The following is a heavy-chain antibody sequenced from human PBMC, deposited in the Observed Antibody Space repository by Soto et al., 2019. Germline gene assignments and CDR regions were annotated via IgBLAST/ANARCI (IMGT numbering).Heavy chain of an antibody. CDR3: ARELPQRQGRNMDV. CDR2: INHRGSL. V-gene: IGHV4-31*03. J-gene: IGHJ6*02. CDR1: GVSMTFGDQY. D-gene: IGHD1-1*01. Sequence: SETLSLTCTVTGVSMTFGDQYWTWIRQRPGGGLEWFGYINHRGSLYYNPSLQSRVSMSVDTSKNQFSLNLSSVTAADTAVYYCARELPQRQGRNMDVWGQGTTVTVSS.